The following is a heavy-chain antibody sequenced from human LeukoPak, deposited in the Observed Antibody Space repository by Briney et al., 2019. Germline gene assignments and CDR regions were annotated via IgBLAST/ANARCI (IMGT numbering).Heavy chain of an antibody. J-gene: IGHJ4*02. CDR2: IYSGDTT. D-gene: IGHD3-10*01. Sequence: GGSLRLSCAASGFIVSNNHINWIRQAPGKGLEWVSIIYSGDTTYYSDSVKGRFILSSDNSKNMLYLQMNSLRVEDTAVYYCARERPGSRVLDYWGQGTVVTVSS. CDR3: ARERPGSRVLDY. CDR1: GFIVSNNH. V-gene: IGHV3-66*01.